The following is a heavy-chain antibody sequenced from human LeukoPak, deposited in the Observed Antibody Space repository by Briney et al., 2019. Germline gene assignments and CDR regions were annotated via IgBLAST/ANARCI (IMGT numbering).Heavy chain of an antibody. J-gene: IGHJ6*03. D-gene: IGHD6-19*01. V-gene: IGHV3-53*05. CDR2: IYSGGST. CDR3: AKGQWRYYYYYYMDV. CDR1: GFTVSSNY. Sequence: AGGSLRLSCAASGFTVSSNYMSWVRQAPGKGLEWVSVIYSGGSTYYADSVKGRFTISRDNSKNTLYLQMNSLRAEDTAVYYCAKGQWRYYYYYYMDVWGKGTTVTISS.